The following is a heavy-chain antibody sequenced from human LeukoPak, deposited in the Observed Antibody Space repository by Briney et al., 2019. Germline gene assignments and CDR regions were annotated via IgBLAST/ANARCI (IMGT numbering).Heavy chain of an antibody. J-gene: IGHJ4*02. CDR1: GYTFTSYG. D-gene: IGHD3-22*01. CDR3: ARDSADYYDSSGYYPYFDY. CDR2: ISPYNGNT. V-gene: IGHV1-18*01. Sequence: ASVKVSCKASGYTFTSYGISWVRQAPGQGLEWMGWISPYNGNTNYAQKLQGRVTMTTDTSTSTAYMELRSLRSDDTAVYYCARDSADYYDSSGYYPYFDYWGQGTLVTVSS.